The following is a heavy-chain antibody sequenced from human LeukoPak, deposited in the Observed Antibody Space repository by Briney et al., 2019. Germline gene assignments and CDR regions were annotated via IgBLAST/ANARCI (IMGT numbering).Heavy chain of an antibody. V-gene: IGHV4-4*09. J-gene: IGHJ2*01. CDR2: IYTSGST. CDR3: ARRDSSGYYYHWYFDL. D-gene: IGHD3-22*01. Sequence: SETLSLTCTVSGGSIGDYYWSWIRQPAGKGLEWIGYIYTSGSTNYNPSLKSRVTISVDTSKNQFSLKLSSVTAADTAVYYCARRDSSGYYYHWYFDLWGRGTLVTVSS. CDR1: GGSIGDYY.